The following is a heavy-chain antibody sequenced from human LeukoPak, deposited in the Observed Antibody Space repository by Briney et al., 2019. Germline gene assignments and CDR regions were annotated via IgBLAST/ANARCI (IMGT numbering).Heavy chain of an antibody. CDR3: AKGAVGDY. J-gene: IGHJ4*02. CDR1: GFTLSSNW. Sequence: PGGSLTLSCAVSGFTLSSNWMHWVRQAPGKGLEWVSRMDDEGSGSSYADSVKGRFTTSRDNAKNSLYLQMNSLRAEDTALYYCAKGAVGDYWGQGTLVTVSS. V-gene: IGHV3-74*01. CDR2: MDDEGSGS.